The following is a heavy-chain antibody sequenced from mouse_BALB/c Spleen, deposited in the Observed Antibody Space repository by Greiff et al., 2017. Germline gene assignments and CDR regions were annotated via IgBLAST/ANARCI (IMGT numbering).Heavy chain of an antibody. J-gene: IGHJ2*01. Sequence: QVQLQQSGAELAKPGASVKMSCKASGYTFTSYWMHWVKQRPGQGLEWIGYINPSTGYTEYNQKFKDKATLTADKSSSTAYMQLSSLTSEDSAVYYCARGPYYFDDWGQGTTLTVSS. CDR3: ARGPYYFDD. V-gene: IGHV1-7*01. CDR1: GYTFTSYW. CDR2: INPSTGYT.